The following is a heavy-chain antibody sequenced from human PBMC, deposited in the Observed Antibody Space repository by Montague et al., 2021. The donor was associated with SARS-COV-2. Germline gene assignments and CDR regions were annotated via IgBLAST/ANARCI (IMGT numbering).Heavy chain of an antibody. V-gene: IGHV4-59*08. CDR2: IYHYGSA. D-gene: IGHD7-27*01. J-gene: IGHJ4*02. CDR1: GGSISSSY. CDR3: ARHANWDWSYFDY. Sequence: SETLSLTCSVSGGSISSSYWSWIRQPPGKGLGWIGYIYHYGSAKYNPSLKSRVTISVDTSKNQFSLKLSSVTAVDTAVYYCARHANWDWSYFDYWGQGTLVTVSS.